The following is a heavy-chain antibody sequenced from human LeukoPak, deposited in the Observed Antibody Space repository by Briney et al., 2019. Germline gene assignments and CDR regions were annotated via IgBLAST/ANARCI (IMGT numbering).Heavy chain of an antibody. Sequence: GGSLRLSCAASGFTFSSYVMSWVRQAPGMGLEWVSAISGSGGSTYYADSVKGRFTISRDNSESTVYLQMNNLTAADTAVYYCAKDPPSPFSYGLGYYWGQGTLVTVSS. CDR3: AKDPPSPFSYGLGYY. CDR1: GFTFSSYV. V-gene: IGHV3-23*01. J-gene: IGHJ4*02. D-gene: IGHD5-18*01. CDR2: ISGSGGST.